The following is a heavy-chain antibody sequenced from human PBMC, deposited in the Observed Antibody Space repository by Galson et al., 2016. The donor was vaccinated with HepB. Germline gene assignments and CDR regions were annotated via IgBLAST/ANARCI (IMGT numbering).Heavy chain of an antibody. CDR3: GRERTIGAPFSYFDC. Sequence: SLRLSCAASGFTFSSYWMSWVRQAPGKGLEWVAKIKQDGSEKYYVDSVKGRFTISRDNAKNSLYLQVNSLRAEDTAVYYCGRERTIGAPFSYFDCWGQGVLVTVSS. J-gene: IGHJ4*02. V-gene: IGHV3-7*03. CDR1: GFTFSSYW. CDR2: IKQDGSEK. D-gene: IGHD3-3*01.